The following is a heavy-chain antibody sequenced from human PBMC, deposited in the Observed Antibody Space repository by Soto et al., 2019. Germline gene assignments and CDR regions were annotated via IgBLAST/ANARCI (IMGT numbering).Heavy chain of an antibody. CDR2: INHSGST. CDR3: ARGSEVAATSDYPHFPSKEKRRNKYYMDV. CDR1: GGSFSGYY. D-gene: IGHD2-15*01. V-gene: IGHV4-34*01. J-gene: IGHJ6*03. Sequence: QVQLQQWGAGLLKPSETLSLTCAVYGGSFSGYYWSWIRQPPGKGLEWIGEINHSGSTNYNPSLKSRVTISVDTSKNQFSLKLSSVTAADTAVYYCARGSEVAATSDYPHFPSKEKRRNKYYMDVWGKGTTVTVSS.